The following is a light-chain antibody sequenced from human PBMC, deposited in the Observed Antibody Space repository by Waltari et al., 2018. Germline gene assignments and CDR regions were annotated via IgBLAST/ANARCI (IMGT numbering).Light chain of an antibody. V-gene: IGKV4-1*01. Sequence: DIVMTQSPDSLAVSLGERATINCKSSQSVLYSSNNKNYLAWYQQKPGQPPKLLIYWASTRDSGVPDRFSASGSGTDFTLTINSLRAEDVAVYYCQQYYSTPRTFGQGTKVEIK. CDR2: WAS. J-gene: IGKJ1*01. CDR1: QSVLYSSNNKNY. CDR3: QQYYSTPRT.